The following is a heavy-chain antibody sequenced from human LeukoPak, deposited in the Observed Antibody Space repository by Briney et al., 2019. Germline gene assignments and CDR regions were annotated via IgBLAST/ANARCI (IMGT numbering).Heavy chain of an antibody. V-gene: IGHV4-59*01. Sequence: PSETLSLTCTVSGGSISSYYWSWIRQPPGKGLEWIGYIYYSGSTNYNPSLKSRVTISVDTSNNQFSLKLSSMTAADTAVYYCARSRRGYSFDIWGQGTMVTVSS. J-gene: IGHJ3*02. CDR2: IYYSGST. CDR1: GGSISSYY. CDR3: ARSRRGYSFDI. D-gene: IGHD2-15*01.